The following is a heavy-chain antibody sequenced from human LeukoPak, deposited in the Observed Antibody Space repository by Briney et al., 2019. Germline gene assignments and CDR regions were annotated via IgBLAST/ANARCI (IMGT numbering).Heavy chain of an antibody. CDR2: IYYSGST. Sequence: SETLSLTCTVSGGSISSGGYYWSWIRQHPGKGLEWIGYIYYSGSTYYNPSLKSRVTISVDTSKNQFSLKLSSVTAADTAVYYCASSSVTNYDILTGYYKPPYYYYGMDVWGQGTTVTISS. CDR1: GGSISSGGYY. V-gene: IGHV4-31*03. CDR3: ASSSVTNYDILTGYYKPPYYYYGMDV. J-gene: IGHJ6*02. D-gene: IGHD3-9*01.